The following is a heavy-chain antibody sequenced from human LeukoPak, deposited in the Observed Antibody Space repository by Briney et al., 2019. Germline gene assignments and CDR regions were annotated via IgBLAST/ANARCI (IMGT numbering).Heavy chain of an antibody. Sequence: SETLSLTCTVSGGSISSSSYYWSWIRQPAGKGLEWIGRIYTSGSTNYNPSLKSRVTISAGTSRNQFSLKLSSVTAADTAVYHCAKNGQSGFSFDPWGQGTLVTVSS. CDR2: IYTSGST. CDR3: AKNGQSGFSFDP. J-gene: IGHJ5*02. V-gene: IGHV4-61*02. CDR1: GGSISSSSYY. D-gene: IGHD1-26*01.